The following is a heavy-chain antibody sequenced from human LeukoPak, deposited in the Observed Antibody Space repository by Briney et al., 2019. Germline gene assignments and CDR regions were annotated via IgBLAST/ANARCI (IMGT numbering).Heavy chain of an antibody. Sequence: SVKVSCKASGGTFSSYTISWVRQAPGQGLEWMGRIIPILGIANYAQKFQGRVTITADKSTSTAYTELSSLRSEDTAVYYCARAPRDGYRGGYYFDYWGQGTLVTVSS. CDR1: GGTFSSYT. CDR2: IIPILGIA. V-gene: IGHV1-69*02. D-gene: IGHD5-24*01. CDR3: ARAPRDGYRGGYYFDY. J-gene: IGHJ4*02.